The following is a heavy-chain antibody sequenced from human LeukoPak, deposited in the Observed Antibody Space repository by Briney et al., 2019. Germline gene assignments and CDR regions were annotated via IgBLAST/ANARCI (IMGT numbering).Heavy chain of an antibody. CDR2: ISSSGSTI. CDR3: ARDLKTYSSSSW. V-gene: IGHV3-48*03. Sequence: GGSLRLSCAASGFTFSSYEMTWVRQAPGKGLEWVSYISSSGSTIYYADSVKGRFTISRDNAKNSLYLQMDSLRAEDTAVYYCARDLKTYSSSSWWGQGTLVTVSS. CDR1: GFTFSSYE. J-gene: IGHJ4*02. D-gene: IGHD6-13*01.